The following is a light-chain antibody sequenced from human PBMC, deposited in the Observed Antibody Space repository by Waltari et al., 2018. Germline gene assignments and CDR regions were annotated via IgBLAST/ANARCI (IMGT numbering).Light chain of an antibody. Sequence: NWYQQFPGSAPKLLIFSTTQRPSGVPDRFSASKSGTSASLAINGLQAADEADYYCGAWDDGVKEWVFGGGTKLTVL. CDR3: GAWDDGVKEWV. J-gene: IGLJ3*02. V-gene: IGLV1-44*01. CDR2: STT.